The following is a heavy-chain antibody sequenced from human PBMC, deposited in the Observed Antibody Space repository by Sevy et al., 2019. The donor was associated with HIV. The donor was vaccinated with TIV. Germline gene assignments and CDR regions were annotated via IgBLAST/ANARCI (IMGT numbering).Heavy chain of an antibody. D-gene: IGHD6-19*01. CDR2: INRSGST. V-gene: IGHV4-34*01. CDR1: GGSFSAYY. Sequence: SETLSLTCGVSGGSFSAYYWSWIRQPPGKGLEWIGEINRSGSTNYNPSLKSRVTISVDTSKKRFSLNLSSVTDADTAVYYCARVYNSAPHFDIWGQGTMLTVSS. CDR3: ARVYNSAPHFDI. J-gene: IGHJ3*02.